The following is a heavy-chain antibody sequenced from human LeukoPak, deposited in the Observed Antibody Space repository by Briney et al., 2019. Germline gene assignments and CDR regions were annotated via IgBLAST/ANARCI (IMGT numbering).Heavy chain of an antibody. J-gene: IGHJ4*02. CDR3: ATNYYDSSRAASDY. CDR2: ITGSSSTI. Sequence: GGSLRLSCVASGFTFSSYEMNWVRQAPGKGPEWVSYITGSSSTIYYADSVKGRFTISSDNAKNSPYLQMNSPRAEDTAVYYCATNYYDSSRAASDYWGQGTLVTVSS. D-gene: IGHD3-22*01. CDR1: GFTFSSYE. V-gene: IGHV3-48*03.